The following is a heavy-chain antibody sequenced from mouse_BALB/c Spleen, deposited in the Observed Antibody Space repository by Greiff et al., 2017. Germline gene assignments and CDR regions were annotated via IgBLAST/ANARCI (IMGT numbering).Heavy chain of an antibody. Sequence: EVKLMESGPGLVKPSQSLSLTCTVTGYSITSDYAWNWIRQFPGNKLEWMGYISYSGSTSYNPSLKSRISITRDTSKNQFFLQLNSVTTEDTATYYCARDGYDGGDYWGQGTTLTVSS. CDR1: GYSITSDYA. CDR3: ARDGYDGGDY. CDR2: ISYSGST. J-gene: IGHJ2*01. V-gene: IGHV3-2*02. D-gene: IGHD2-2*01.